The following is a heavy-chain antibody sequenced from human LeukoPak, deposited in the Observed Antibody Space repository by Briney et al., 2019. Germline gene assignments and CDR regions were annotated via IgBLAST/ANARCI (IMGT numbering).Heavy chain of an antibody. CDR2: IYYSGST. CDR3: ARRQQLVRYGYYYYYMDV. Sequence: PSETLSLTCTVSGGSISSYYWSWIRQPPGKGLEWIGYIYYSGSTNYNPSLKSRVTISVDTSKNQFSLKLSSVTAADTAVYYCARRQQLVRYGYYYYYMDVWGKGTTVTVSS. CDR1: GGSISSYY. J-gene: IGHJ6*03. D-gene: IGHD6-13*01. V-gene: IGHV4-59*01.